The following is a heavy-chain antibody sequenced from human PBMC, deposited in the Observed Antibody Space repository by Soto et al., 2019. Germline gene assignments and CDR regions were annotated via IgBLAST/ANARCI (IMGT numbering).Heavy chain of an antibody. CDR3: ARDYYKYYDSSGYYRSPAY. J-gene: IGHJ4*02. V-gene: IGHV3-30-3*01. CDR1: GFTFSSYA. D-gene: IGHD3-22*01. CDR2: ISYDGSDK. Sequence: GSLRLSCAASGFTFSSYAMHCVRQAPGKGLEWVALISYDGSDKDYADSVKGRFTISRDNSRNTLFLQMNSLRAEDTAVYYCARDYYKYYDSSGYYRSPAYWGQGTLVTVSS.